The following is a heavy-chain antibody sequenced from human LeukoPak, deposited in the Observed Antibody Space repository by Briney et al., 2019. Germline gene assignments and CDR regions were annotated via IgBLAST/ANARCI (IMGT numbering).Heavy chain of an antibody. V-gene: IGHV3-33*01. CDR2: IWYDGSNK. CDR3: ARGRPHGNDY. Sequence: GGSLRLSCAASGFTFRSYGMHWVRQAPGKGLEWVAVIWYDGSNKYCADSVKGRFTISRDNAKNTLYLQMNSLRVEDTAVYYCARGRPHGNDYWGQGTLVTVSS. J-gene: IGHJ4*02. CDR1: GFTFRSYG. D-gene: IGHD4-23*01.